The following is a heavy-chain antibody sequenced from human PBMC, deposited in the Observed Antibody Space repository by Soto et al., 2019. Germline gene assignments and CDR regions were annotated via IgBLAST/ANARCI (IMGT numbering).Heavy chain of an antibody. D-gene: IGHD2-21*02. CDR2: IIPIFGTT. J-gene: IGHJ6*02. CDR1: GGTFSSYA. CDR3: ASGDCGGDCYPDYYFYYGMDV. Sequence: SVKVSCKASGGTFSSYAISWVRQAPGQGLEWMGGIIPIFGTTKYAQKFQGRVTITADKSTSTAYMELSSLRSEDTAVYYCASGDCGGDCYPDYYFYYGMDVWGQGTTVTVSS. V-gene: IGHV1-69*06.